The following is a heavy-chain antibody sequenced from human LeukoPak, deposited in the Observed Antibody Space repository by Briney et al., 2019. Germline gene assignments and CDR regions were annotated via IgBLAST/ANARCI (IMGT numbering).Heavy chain of an antibody. D-gene: IGHD3-22*01. CDR3: ARALTYYYDSSGYLDY. J-gene: IGHJ4*02. CDR2: MIPILGIA. CDR1: GGTFSSYT. V-gene: IGHV1-69*02. Sequence: ASVKVSCKASGGTFSSYTISWVRQAPGQGLEWMGRMIPILGIANYAQKFQGRVTITADKSTSTAYMELSSLRSEDTAVYYCARALTYYYDSSGYLDYWGQGTLVTVSS.